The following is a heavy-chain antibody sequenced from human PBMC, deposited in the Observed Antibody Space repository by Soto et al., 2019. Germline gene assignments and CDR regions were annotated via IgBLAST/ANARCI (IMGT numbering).Heavy chain of an antibody. Sequence: EVQLVESGGGLVQPGGSLRLSCAASGFTFDDYAIHWVRQIPGKGLEWVSGISWNGDATGYADSVKGRFTISRDNAKNSLYLQMDSLKSEDTAMYYCANLPHYGSGFDCWGQGTLVTVSS. V-gene: IGHV3-9*01. CDR2: ISWNGDAT. J-gene: IGHJ4*02. CDR3: ANLPHYGSGFDC. CDR1: GFTFDDYA. D-gene: IGHD3-10*01.